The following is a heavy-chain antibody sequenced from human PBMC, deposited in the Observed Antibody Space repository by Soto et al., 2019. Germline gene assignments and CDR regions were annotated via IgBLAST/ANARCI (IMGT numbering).Heavy chain of an antibody. CDR1: GLTFSTYA. CDR3: ATGDGYIYGY. D-gene: IGHD5-12*01. V-gene: IGHV3-30-3*01. Sequence: ESGGGVVQPGRSLRLSCAASGLTFSTYAMHWVRQGPGKGLEWVAVISYDGNNKYYADSVKGRFTISRDNSKNTLYLQVNSLRAEDTAVYYCATGDGYIYGYWGQGTLVTVSS. CDR2: ISYDGNNK. J-gene: IGHJ4*02.